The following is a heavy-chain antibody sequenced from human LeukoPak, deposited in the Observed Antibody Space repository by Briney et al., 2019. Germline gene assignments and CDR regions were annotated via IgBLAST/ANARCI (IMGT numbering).Heavy chain of an antibody. CDR3: ARSLPPYYDFWSGTSSGDYYYYMDV. CDR2: IYYSGST. V-gene: IGHV4-59*08. Sequence: SETLSLTCTVSGGSISSYYWSWIRQPPGKGLEWIGYIYYSGSTNYNPSLKSRVTISVDTSVNQFSLKLSSVTAADTAVYYCARSLPPYYDFWSGTSSGDYYYYMDVWGKGTTVTVSS. CDR1: GGSISSYY. J-gene: IGHJ6*03. D-gene: IGHD3-3*01.